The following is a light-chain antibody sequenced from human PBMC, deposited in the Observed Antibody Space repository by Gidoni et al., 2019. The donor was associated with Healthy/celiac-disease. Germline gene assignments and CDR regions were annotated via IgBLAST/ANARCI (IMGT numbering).Light chain of an antibody. CDR3: QSADSSGTSWV. J-gene: IGLJ3*02. CDR2: KDS. V-gene: IGLV3-25*03. Sequence: SYELTQPPSVPVSPGQTARITCSGDALPKQYAYWYQPKPGQAPVLVIYKDSERPSGIPERFSGSSSGTTVTLTISGVQAEDEADYYCQSADSSGTSWVFGGGTKLTV. CDR1: ALPKQY.